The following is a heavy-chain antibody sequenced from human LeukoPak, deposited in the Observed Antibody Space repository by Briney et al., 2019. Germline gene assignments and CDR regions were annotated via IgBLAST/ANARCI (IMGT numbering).Heavy chain of an antibody. CDR1: GASISSYY. D-gene: IGHD6-25*01. Sequence: PSETLSLTCTVSGASISSYYWTWIRQPPGKGLEWIAYVYYSGDTNYNPSLKSRVTISLDTSKNHLSLRLSSVTAADTAVYFCATWNFLTAAAFDFWGQGTLVTVSS. CDR2: VYYSGDT. CDR3: ATWNFLTAAAFDF. J-gene: IGHJ4*02. V-gene: IGHV4-59*01.